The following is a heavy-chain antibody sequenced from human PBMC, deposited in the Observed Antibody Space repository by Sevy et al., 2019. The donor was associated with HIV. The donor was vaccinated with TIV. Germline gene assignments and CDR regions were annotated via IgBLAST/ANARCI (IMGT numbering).Heavy chain of an antibody. CDR2: INHSGST. CDR1: GGSFSGYY. J-gene: IGHJ6*02. V-gene: IGHV4-34*01. D-gene: IGHD2-2*01. Sequence: SETLSLPCAVYGGSFSGYYWSWIRQPPGKGLEWIGEINHSGSTNYNPSLKSRVTISVDTSKNQFSLKLSSVTAADTAVYYCARGRQLPKYYYYGMDVWGQGTTVTVSS. CDR3: ARGRQLPKYYYYGMDV.